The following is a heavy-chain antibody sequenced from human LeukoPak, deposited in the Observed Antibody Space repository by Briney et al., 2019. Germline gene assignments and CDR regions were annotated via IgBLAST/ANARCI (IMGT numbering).Heavy chain of an antibody. V-gene: IGHV3-64*01. CDR2: ISSNGGST. CDR3: ARDRVSGSGSIDY. J-gene: IGHJ4*02. CDR1: GFTFSSYA. D-gene: IGHD3-10*01. Sequence: GGSLRLSCAASGFTFSSYAMHWVRQAPGKGLEYVSAISSNGGSTYYANSVKGRFTISRDNAKNSLYLQMNSLRVEDTAVYYCARDRVSGSGSIDYWGQGTLVTVSS.